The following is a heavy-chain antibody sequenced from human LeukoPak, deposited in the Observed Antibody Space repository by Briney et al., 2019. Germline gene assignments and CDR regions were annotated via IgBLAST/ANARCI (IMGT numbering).Heavy chain of an antibody. CDR3: AKRKYYESGPFDF. J-gene: IGHJ4*02. V-gene: IGHV3-53*01. D-gene: IGHD3-10*01. CDR1: GFTVSSNY. CDR2: IYSGGST. Sequence: GGSLRLSCAASGFTVSSNYMSWVRQAPGKGLEWVSVIYSGGSTYYADSVKGRFTISRDNSKNTLFLQMNSLRAEDTAIYYCAKRKYYESGPFDFWGQGTLVTVSS.